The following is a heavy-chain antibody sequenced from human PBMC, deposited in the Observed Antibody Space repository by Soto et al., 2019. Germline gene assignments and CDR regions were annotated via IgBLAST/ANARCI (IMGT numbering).Heavy chain of an antibody. J-gene: IGHJ3*02. CDR2: IYYSGST. D-gene: IGHD6-13*01. CDR3: ARRYSSAFDI. CDR1: GISIRSYY. V-gene: IGHV4-59*08. Sequence: PSETLSLTCTVSGISIRSYYWSWIRQPPGKGLEWIGYIYYSGSTNYNPSLKSRVTISVDTSKNQFSLKLSSVTAADTAVYYCARRYSSAFDIWGQGTMVT.